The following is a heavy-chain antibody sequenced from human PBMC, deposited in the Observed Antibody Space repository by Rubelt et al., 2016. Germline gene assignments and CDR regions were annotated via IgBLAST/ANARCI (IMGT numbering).Heavy chain of an antibody. D-gene: IGHD6-19*01. J-gene: IGHJ4*02. V-gene: IGHV3-23*01. Sequence: GLEWVSAISGSGGSTYYADSVKGRFTISRDNSKNTLYLQMNSLRAEDTAVYYCAKEGTSGWYHYFDYWGQGTLVTVSP. CDR3: AKEGTSGWYHYFDY. CDR2: ISGSGGST.